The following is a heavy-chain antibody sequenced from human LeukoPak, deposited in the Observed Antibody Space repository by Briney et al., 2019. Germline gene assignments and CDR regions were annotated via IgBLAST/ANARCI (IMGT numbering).Heavy chain of an antibody. J-gene: IGHJ4*02. CDR2: IDEHGTTI. CDR3: ARDVGGAGSH. CDR1: GFTFSRYW. D-gene: IGHD3-10*01. Sequence: GGSLRLSCAASGFTFSRYWMHWVRQAPGEGLVWVSRIDEHGTTIDYADSVRDRFTISRDNAKNTLYLLMNSLRAEDTAMYYCARDVGGAGSHWGQGSLVTVSS. V-gene: IGHV3-74*01.